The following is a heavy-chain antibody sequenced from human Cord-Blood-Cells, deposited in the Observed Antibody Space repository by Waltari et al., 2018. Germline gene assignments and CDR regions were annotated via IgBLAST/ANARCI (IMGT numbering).Heavy chain of an antibody. D-gene: IGHD1-26*01. CDR3: ASLGGSYLGGDY. V-gene: IGHV3-30-3*01. J-gene: IGHJ4*02. CDR1: GVTFSSYA. Sequence: QVQLVESGGGVVQPGRSLRLSCAASGVTFSSYAIHWVRQAPGKGLGWVAVISYDGSNKYYADSVKGRFTISRDNSKNTLYLQMNSLRAEDTAVYYCASLGGSYLGGDYWGQGTLVTVSS. CDR2: ISYDGSNK.